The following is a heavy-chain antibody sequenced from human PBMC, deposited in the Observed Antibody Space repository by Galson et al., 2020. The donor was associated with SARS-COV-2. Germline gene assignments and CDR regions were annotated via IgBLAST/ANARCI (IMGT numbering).Heavy chain of an antibody. Sequence: GESLKISCAASGFTFSNYAMSWVRQAPGKGLEWVSAIRGSGSSTDYADSVKGRFTISRDNSKNTLYLQMSSLRVEDTAVYYCAKEGAAVTGDANWFDPWGQGALVTVSS. D-gene: IGHD6-19*01. CDR2: IRGSGSST. V-gene: IGHV3-23*01. CDR1: GFTFSNYA. CDR3: AKEGAAVTGDANWFDP. J-gene: IGHJ5*02.